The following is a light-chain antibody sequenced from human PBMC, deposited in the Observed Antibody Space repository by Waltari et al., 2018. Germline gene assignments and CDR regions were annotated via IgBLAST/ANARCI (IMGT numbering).Light chain of an antibody. Sequence: QSVLTQPPSVSGAPGQRVTISCTGSSSNIGAGYDVHWYQQLPGTAPKLLIYGTSNRPSGVPDRFAGSKSGTSASLAITGLQAEDEADYYCQSYDSSLSAGFGGGTKLTVL. CDR3: QSYDSSLSAG. CDR1: SSNIGAGYD. V-gene: IGLV1-40*01. J-gene: IGLJ3*02. CDR2: GTS.